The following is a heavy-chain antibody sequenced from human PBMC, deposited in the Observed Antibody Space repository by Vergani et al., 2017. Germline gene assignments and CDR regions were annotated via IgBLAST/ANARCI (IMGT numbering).Heavy chain of an antibody. J-gene: IGHJ1*01. D-gene: IGHD1-26*01. CDR1: GGSISSDNYY. CDR3: ARYSGGDSEYFQH. V-gene: IGHV4-30-4*01. Sequence: QVQLQESGPGLVKPSQTLSLTCTFSGGSISSDNYYWSWIRQPPGKGLEWIGYIYYSGFTYYNPSLKSRVSISVDTSKHQFSLKLSSVTAADTAVYYCARYSGGDSEYFQHWGQGTLVTVSS. CDR2: IYYSGFT.